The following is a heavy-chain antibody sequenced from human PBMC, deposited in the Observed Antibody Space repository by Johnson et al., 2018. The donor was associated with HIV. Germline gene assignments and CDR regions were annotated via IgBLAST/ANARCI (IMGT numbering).Heavy chain of an antibody. CDR2: ISWNSGSI. V-gene: IGHV3-9*01. CDR3: AKDLEVGGSYDAFDI. D-gene: IGHD1-26*01. J-gene: IGHJ3*02. Sequence: VQLVESGGGLVQPGRSLRLSCAASGFTFDDYAMHWVRQAPGKGLEWVSGISWNSGSIGYADSVKGRFTISRDNAKNSLFLQMNSLRAEDTALYYCAKDLEVGGSYDAFDIWGQGTMVTVSS. CDR1: GFTFDDYA.